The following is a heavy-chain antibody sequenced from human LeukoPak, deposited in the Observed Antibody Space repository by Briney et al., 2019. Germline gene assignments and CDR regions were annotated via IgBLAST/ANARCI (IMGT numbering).Heavy chain of an antibody. V-gene: IGHV1-18*01. J-gene: IGHJ6*04. CDR1: GYTFTSCG. Sequence: VASVKVSCKASGYTFTSCGISWVRQAPGQGLEWMGWISAYNGNTNYAQKLQGRVTMTTDTSTSTAYMELRSLRSDDTAVYYCARVVVPAARRYYYYGMDVWGKGTTVTVSS. CDR3: ARVVVPAARRYYYYGMDV. D-gene: IGHD2-2*01. CDR2: ISAYNGNT.